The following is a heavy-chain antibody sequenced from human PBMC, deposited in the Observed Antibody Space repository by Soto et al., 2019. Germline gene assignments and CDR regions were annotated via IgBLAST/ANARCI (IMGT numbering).Heavy chain of an antibody. D-gene: IGHD3-3*01. CDR2: ISGSGGSA. V-gene: IGHV3-23*01. J-gene: IGHJ4*02. CDR3: AKEPYADFWSAYYYFDY. CDR1: GFTFGSHA. Sequence: EVQLLESGGGLVQPGGSLRLSCAASGFTFGSHAMIWVRQAPGKGLEWVSSISGSGGSAYYADSVKGRFTISRENSINKLYLQMNILRAEDTALYYCAKEPYADFWSAYYYFDYWGQGTLVTVSS.